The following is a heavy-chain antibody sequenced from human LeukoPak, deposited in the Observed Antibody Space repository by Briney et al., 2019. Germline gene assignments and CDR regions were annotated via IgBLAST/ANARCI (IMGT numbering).Heavy chain of an antibody. Sequence: SETLSLTCAVSGYSISSGYYWGWIRQPPGKGLEWIGIIYHGGSTYYNPSLKSRVIISVDTSKNQFSLKMRSMTAADTAVYFCAKGNTGWYKGNRFDPWGQGTLVTVSS. CDR3: AKGNTGWYKGNRFDP. V-gene: IGHV4-38-2*01. CDR1: GYSISSGYY. D-gene: IGHD6-19*01. J-gene: IGHJ5*02. CDR2: IYHGGST.